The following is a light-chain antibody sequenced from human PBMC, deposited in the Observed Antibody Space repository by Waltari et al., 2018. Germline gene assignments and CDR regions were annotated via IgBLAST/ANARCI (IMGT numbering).Light chain of an antibody. CDR2: GNT. CDR3: QSYDSSLSVVV. V-gene: IGLV1-40*01. Sequence: QSVLTQPPSGPAAPGPRCPNSCTGSSSNIGAGYDVQWYQQLPGTAPTLLIYGNTTRPSAVPDRFSGSKSGTSASLALTGLQAEDEADYYCQSYDSSLSVVVFGGGTKLTVL. CDR1: SSNIGAGYD. J-gene: IGLJ2*01.